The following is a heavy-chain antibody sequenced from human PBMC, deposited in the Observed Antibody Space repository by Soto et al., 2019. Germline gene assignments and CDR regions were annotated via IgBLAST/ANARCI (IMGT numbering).Heavy chain of an antibody. V-gene: IGHV3-74*01. Sequence: EVHLVESGGGLVQPGGSLRLSCAASGFTFSKYWFHWVRQAPGKGLMWVSRIDPYETGITYADSVKGRFTISRYNARNTLYLRMDSLTAEDTVVYYCARDMTGADNYLGQGTLVTVSS. CDR3: ARDMTGADNY. CDR1: GFTFSKYW. J-gene: IGHJ4*02. D-gene: IGHD3-9*01. CDR2: IDPYETGI.